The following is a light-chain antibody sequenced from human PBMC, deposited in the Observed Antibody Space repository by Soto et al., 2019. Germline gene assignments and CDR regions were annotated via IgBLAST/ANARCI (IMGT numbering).Light chain of an antibody. Sequence: QSALTQPTSVSGSPGQSTTISRTGNHNDIGTYDYVSWYQQHPGRAPRLLIYGVTTRPSGISDRFSASKSGLTASLTISGLQPEDEADYYCSSFTSDRIYVFGPGTKVTVL. CDR3: SSFTSDRIYV. CDR1: HNDIGTYDY. CDR2: GVT. J-gene: IGLJ1*01. V-gene: IGLV2-14*03.